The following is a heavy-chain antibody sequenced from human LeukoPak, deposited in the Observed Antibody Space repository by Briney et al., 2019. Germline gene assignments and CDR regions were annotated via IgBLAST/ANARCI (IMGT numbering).Heavy chain of an antibody. V-gene: IGHV4-61*01. CDR3: ARSHDHLWGNYPDY. CDR2: IYYSGST. D-gene: IGHD3-16*02. Sequence: SETLSLTCTVSGGSVSSGSYYWSWIRQPPGKGLEWIGYIYYSGSTNYNPSLKSRVTLSVDKSKNQFSLRLNSVTAADTAMYYCARSHDHLWGNYPDYWGQGTLVTVSS. J-gene: IGHJ4*02. CDR1: GGSVSSGSYY.